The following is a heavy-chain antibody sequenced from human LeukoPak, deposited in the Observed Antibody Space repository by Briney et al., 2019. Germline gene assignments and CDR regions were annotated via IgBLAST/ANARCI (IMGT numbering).Heavy chain of an antibody. Sequence: SVTLSLTCAVSGGSISSGGYFWSWIRQPPGKGLGWIGYIYHSGSTYYNPSLKSRVTISVDRSKNQFSLKLSSVTAADTAVYYCARAQTFASSWFSGWWFDPWGQGTLVTVSS. CDR3: ARAQTFASSWFSGWWFDP. J-gene: IGHJ5*02. CDR2: IYHSGST. CDR1: GGSISSGGYF. V-gene: IGHV4-30-2*01. D-gene: IGHD6-13*01.